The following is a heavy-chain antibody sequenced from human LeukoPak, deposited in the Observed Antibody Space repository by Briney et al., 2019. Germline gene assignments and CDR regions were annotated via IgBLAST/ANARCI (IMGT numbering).Heavy chain of an antibody. V-gene: IGHV3-30-3*01. CDR1: GFTFSSYA. CDR2: ISYDGSNK. D-gene: IGHD2-2*01. J-gene: IGHJ4*02. Sequence: PGGSLRLFCAASGFTFSSYAMHWVRQAPGKGLEWVAVISYDGSNKYYADSVKGRFTISRDNSKNTLYLQMNSLRAEDTAVYYCARDDCSSTSCYLPVWGQGTLVTVSS. CDR3: ARDDCSSTSCYLPV.